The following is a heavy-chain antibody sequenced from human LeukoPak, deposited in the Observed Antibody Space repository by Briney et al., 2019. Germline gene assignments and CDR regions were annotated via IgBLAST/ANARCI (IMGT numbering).Heavy chain of an antibody. V-gene: IGHV3-21*04. Sequence: GGSLRLSCAASGFTFSSYSMNWVRQAPGKGLEWVSSISSSSSYIYYADSVKGRFTISRDNAKNSLYLQMNSLRAKDTAVYYCAKDERNWNYNLASQTYDWGQGTLVTVSS. D-gene: IGHD1-7*01. CDR3: AKDERNWNYNLASQTYD. J-gene: IGHJ4*02. CDR2: ISSSSSYI. CDR1: GFTFSSYS.